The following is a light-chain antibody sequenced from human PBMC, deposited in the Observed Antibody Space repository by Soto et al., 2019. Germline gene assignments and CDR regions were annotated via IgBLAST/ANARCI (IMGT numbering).Light chain of an antibody. CDR2: AAS. J-gene: IGKJ1*01. Sequence: DFQMTQAAFSLSASVGDRVTITCQASQDISNHLNWYQQKPGKAPKLLIYAASSLQSGVPSRFSGSGSGTDFTLTISSLQPEDFATYYCQQSYSTSLWTFGQGTKVEIK. V-gene: IGKV1-39*01. CDR3: QQSYSTSLWT. CDR1: QDISNH.